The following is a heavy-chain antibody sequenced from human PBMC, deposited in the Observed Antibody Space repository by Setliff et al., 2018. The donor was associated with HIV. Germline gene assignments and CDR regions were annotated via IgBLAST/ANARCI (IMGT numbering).Heavy chain of an antibody. Sequence: PSETLSLTCAVSGDPVSGYYWSWIRQPAGRGLEWIGRVHNSAGSNYNPSLKSRVTMSVDTAKNKLSLKLTAVSAADTAVYYCARDRIEVLADSPHDVFDIWGRGIMVTVSS. CDR1: GDPVSGYY. D-gene: IGHD3-22*01. CDR2: VHNSAGS. CDR3: ARDRIEVLADSPHDVFDI. J-gene: IGHJ3*02. V-gene: IGHV4-4*07.